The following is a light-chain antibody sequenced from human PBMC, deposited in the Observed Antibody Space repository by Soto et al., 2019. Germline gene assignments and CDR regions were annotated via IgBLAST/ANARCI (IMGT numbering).Light chain of an antibody. Sequence: DIQMTQSPSSLSASVGDRVTITCRASQSIGNYLNWYQQKPGKAPKLLIYAASSLQSGVPSRFSGSGSGTDFTLTISSLQPEDFATYSCQQTDTSPITFGQGTRLEI. J-gene: IGKJ5*01. CDR2: AAS. CDR3: QQTDTSPIT. CDR1: QSIGNY. V-gene: IGKV1-39*01.